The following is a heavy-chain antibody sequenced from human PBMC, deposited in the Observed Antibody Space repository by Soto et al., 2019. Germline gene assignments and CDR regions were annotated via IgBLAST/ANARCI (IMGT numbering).Heavy chain of an antibody. J-gene: IGHJ3*02. CDR1: GSSISRGGYY. V-gene: IGHV4-31*01. Sequence: SETLSLTCTVSGSSISRGGYYWSWIRQHPGKSLEWIGYIYYSGSTYYNQSLNSQVFISVGTSKNQFSLNLSSVTAADTAVYYCVRDGLWLWVAGFNDDGGNSVPSDAFDIWGQGTMVTVSS. CDR3: VRDGLWLWVAGFNDDGGNSVPSDAFDI. CDR2: IYYSGST. D-gene: IGHD5-18*01.